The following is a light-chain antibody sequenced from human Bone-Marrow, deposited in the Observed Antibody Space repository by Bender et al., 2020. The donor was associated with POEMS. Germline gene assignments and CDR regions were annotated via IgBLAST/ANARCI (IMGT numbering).Light chain of an antibody. J-gene: IGLJ2*01. Sequence: QSALTQPASVSGSPGQSITISCTGTSSDVGSYNFVSWYQQHPGKAPKLMIYEGSKRPSGVSNRFSGSKSGNTASLTISGLQAEDEGDYYCSSYADSNNLVFGGGTKLTVL. CDR1: SSDVGSYNF. CDR2: EGS. V-gene: IGLV2-14*02. CDR3: SSYADSNNLV.